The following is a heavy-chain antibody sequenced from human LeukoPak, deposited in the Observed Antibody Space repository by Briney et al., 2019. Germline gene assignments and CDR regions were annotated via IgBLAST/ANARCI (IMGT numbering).Heavy chain of an antibody. J-gene: IGHJ3*02. CDR2: IIPIFGTA. Sequence: SVKVSCKASGGTFSSYAISWVRQAPGQGLEWMGGIIPIFGTANYAQKFQGRVTITADESTSTAYMELSSLRSEDTAVYYCVNERHYDYSNYVAAFDIWGQGTMVTVSS. CDR3: VNERHYDYSNYVAAFDI. D-gene: IGHD4-11*01. V-gene: IGHV1-69*13. CDR1: GGTFSSYA.